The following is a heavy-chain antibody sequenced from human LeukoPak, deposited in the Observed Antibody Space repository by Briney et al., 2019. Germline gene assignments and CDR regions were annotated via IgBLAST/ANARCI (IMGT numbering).Heavy chain of an antibody. J-gene: IGHJ3*02. V-gene: IGHV3-74*01. CDR3: ARTLADAFDI. CDR2: INSDGSST. CDR1: GCTFRSNW. D-gene: IGHD3-3*02. Sequence: GGSLRLSCAASGCTFRSNWMHWVRQAPGKGLVWLSHINSDGSSTNYADSVKGRFTISRDTAKNTLYLQMSSLRAEDTAVYYCARTLADAFDIWGLGTMVTVSS.